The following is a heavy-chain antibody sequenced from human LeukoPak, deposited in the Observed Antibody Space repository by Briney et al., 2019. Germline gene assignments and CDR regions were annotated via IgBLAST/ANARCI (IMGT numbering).Heavy chain of an antibody. D-gene: IGHD6-13*01. V-gene: IGHV4-61*02. CDR2: IYTSGST. Sequence: PSETLSLTCTVSGGSISSSSDYWGCIRQPAGKGLECIGRIYTSGSTNYNPSLKSRVTMSVDTSKNQFSLKLSSVTAADTAVYYCARDVYSSSWYGYFDYWGQGTLVTVSS. CDR3: ARDVYSSSWYGYFDY. CDR1: GGSISSSSDY. J-gene: IGHJ4*02.